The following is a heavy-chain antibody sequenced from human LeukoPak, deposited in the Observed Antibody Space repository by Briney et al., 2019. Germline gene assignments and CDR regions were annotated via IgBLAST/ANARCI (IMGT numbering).Heavy chain of an antibody. CDR1: GFTFTNHW. CDR2: IDGDGTT. CDR3: ARVIVGGMRAFDM. Sequence: GGSLRLSCAASGFTFTNHWMHWVRQAPGKGLVWVSRIDGDGTTKYADSVRGRFTISRDNAKKTLYLQMNGLRAEDMVVYYCARVIVGGMRAFDMWGQGTMVTVSS. V-gene: IGHV3-74*03. J-gene: IGHJ3*02. D-gene: IGHD1-26*01.